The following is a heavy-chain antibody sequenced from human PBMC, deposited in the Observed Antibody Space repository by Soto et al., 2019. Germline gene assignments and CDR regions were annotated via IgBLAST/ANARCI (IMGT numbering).Heavy chain of an antibody. J-gene: IGHJ4*02. CDR3: ARDLYYYDXSGPSGY. CDR1: GFTFSNYA. V-gene: IGHV3-23*01. CDR2: ISGSGGST. D-gene: IGHD3-22*01. Sequence: GGSLRLSCAASGFTFSNYAVTWVRQAPGKGLEWVSTISGSGGSTYYADSVKGRFTISRDNAKNSLYLQMNSLRAEDTAVYYCARDLYYYDXSGPSGYWGQGTLVTVSS.